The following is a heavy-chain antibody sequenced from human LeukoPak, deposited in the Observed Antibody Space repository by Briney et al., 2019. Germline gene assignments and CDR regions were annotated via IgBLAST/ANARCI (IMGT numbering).Heavy chain of an antibody. CDR1: GFTFSSYA. Sequence: GGSLRLSCAASGFTFSSYAMSWVRQAPGKGLEWVSAISGSGGSTYYADSVKGRFTISRDNSKNTLYLQMNSLRAEDTAVYYCAKDFSSQSIAVAGRPYYDYYGMDVWGKGTTVTVSS. CDR2: ISGSGGST. V-gene: IGHV3-23*01. J-gene: IGHJ6*04. CDR3: AKDFSSQSIAVAGRPYYDYYGMDV. D-gene: IGHD6-19*01.